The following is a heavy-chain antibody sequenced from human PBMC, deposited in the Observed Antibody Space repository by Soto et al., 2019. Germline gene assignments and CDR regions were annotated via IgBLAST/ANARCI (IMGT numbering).Heavy chain of an antibody. J-gene: IGHJ4*02. CDR3: ARGPITQTSFIDH. D-gene: IGHD1-20*01. CDR2: ISYDGGNQ. CDR1: GSTFSSYP. V-gene: IGHV3-30-3*01. Sequence: GGSLRLSCEASGSTFSSYPMHWVRQAPGKGLEWVTVISYDGGNQYYADSVKGRFTISRDNSKDTLYLQMHSLRSDDTAVYFCARGPITQTSFIDHWGQGTLVTVSS.